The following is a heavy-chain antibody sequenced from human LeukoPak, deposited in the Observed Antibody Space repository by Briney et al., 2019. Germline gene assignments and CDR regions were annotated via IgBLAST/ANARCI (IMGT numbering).Heavy chain of an antibody. D-gene: IGHD2-2*01. CDR2: IYYSGST. CDR1: GGSISSGGYY. J-gene: IGHJ5*02. Sequence: PSQTLSLTCTVSGGSISSGGYYWPRIRQHPGKGLEWIGYIYYSGSTYYNPALKSRVTISVDTSKNQFSLKLSSVTAADTAVYYCARLISFQYNWFDPWGQGTLVTVSS. V-gene: IGHV4-31*03. CDR3: ARLISFQYNWFDP.